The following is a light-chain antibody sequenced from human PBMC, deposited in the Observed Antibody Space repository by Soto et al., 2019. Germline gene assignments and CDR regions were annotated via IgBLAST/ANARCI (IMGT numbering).Light chain of an antibody. CDR1: QSVSSN. CDR3: QKYIAWPRA. J-gene: IGKJ1*01. Sequence: GRATLIWGASQSVSSNLAWYRQKPGQAHRLLIYGANMRATGIPARFSGSASETELTITISSLHSQAFEVYYGQKYIAWPRAIGQGTKVDIK. CDR2: GAN. V-gene: IGKV3-15*01.